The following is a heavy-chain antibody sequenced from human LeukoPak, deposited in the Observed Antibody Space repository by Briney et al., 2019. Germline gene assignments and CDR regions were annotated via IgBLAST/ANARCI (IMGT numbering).Heavy chain of an antibody. CDR3: ARTRVVAATLYYFDY. Sequence: SETLSLTCTVSGGTISSYYWSWLRQPAWTGLEWIGRIYTSWRTNYTPSINSRVTMSVDTSKNQFSLKLSSVAAADTAVDYCARTRVVAATLYYFDYWGQGTLVTVSS. CDR2: IYTSWRT. CDR1: GGTISSYY. V-gene: IGHV4-4*07. D-gene: IGHD2-15*01. J-gene: IGHJ4*02.